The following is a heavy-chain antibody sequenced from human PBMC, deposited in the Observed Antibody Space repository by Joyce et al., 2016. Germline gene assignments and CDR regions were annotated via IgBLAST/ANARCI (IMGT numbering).Heavy chain of an antibody. J-gene: IGHJ4*02. CDR2: VDSDGSGT. Sequence: EVQLVESGGGLLQPGGSLRLSCAASGFTFTNYWRPGVHQAPGKGMVWVARVDSDGSGTSYADSVKGRFTISRDNAKNMEYLQMNSLRIEDTAVYYCGSVFEYWGRGALVTVSS. CDR3: GSVFEY. CDR1: GFTFTNYW. V-gene: IGHV3-74*01.